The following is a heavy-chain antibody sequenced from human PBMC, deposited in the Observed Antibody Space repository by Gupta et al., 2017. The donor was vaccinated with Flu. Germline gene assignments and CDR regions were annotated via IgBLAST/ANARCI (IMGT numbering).Heavy chain of an antibody. D-gene: IGHD2-8*01. CDR1: Y. J-gene: IGHJ4*02. Sequence: YWAGVRRPPGKGLEWIASIHYSGTTYYNSTRKRRITISVDTSQNQFSLTLRSVTAADTALYYCARVPTNGGCYLGGCYFDSWGQGALVSVSS. CDR3: ARVPTNGGCYLGGCYFDS. V-gene: IGHV4-39*01. CDR2: IHYSGTT.